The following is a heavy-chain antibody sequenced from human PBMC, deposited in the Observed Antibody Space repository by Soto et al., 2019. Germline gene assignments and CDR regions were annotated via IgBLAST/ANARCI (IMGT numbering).Heavy chain of an antibody. J-gene: IGHJ3*02. CDR2: IYYSGST. CDR3: ARQGLSIEAAVEGQTPNAFDI. D-gene: IGHD6-13*01. Sequence: PSETLSLTCTASGGSISSSSYYWGWIRQPPGKGLEWIGSIYYSGSTYYNPSLKSRVTISVDTSKNQFSLKLSSVTAADTAVYYCARQGLSIEAAVEGQTPNAFDIWGQGTMVTVSS. V-gene: IGHV4-39*01. CDR1: GGSISSSSYY.